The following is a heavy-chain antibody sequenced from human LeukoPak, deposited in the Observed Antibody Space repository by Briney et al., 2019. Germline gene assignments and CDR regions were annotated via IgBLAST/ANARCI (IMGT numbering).Heavy chain of an antibody. V-gene: IGHV5-51*07. D-gene: IGHD3-22*01. CDR2: IYPDDSHT. Sequence: GESLKISCKGSGYSFTTYWIGWVHQMPGTGLEWMGVIYPDDSHTRYSPSFQGQVTISADKSISTAYLQWSSLKASDTAIYYCARHPRNYYGSSGYYSHDTFDIWGQGTMVTVSS. CDR3: ARHPRNYYGSSGYYSHDTFDI. CDR1: GYSFTTYW. J-gene: IGHJ3*02.